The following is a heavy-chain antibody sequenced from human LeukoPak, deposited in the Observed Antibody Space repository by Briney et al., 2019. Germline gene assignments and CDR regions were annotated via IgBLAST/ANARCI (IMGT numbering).Heavy chain of an antibody. D-gene: IGHD6-6*01. CDR3: ARISSGTQRAFDI. V-gene: IGHV2-70*11. J-gene: IGHJ3*02. CDR1: GFSLSTSGMC. Sequence: SGPTLVNPTQTLTLTCTFSGFSLSTSGMCVSWIRQPPGKALEWLARIDWDDDKYYSTSLKTRLTISRDTSKNQVVLTMTNMDPVDTATYYCARISSGTQRAFDIWGQGTMVTVSS. CDR2: IDWDDDK.